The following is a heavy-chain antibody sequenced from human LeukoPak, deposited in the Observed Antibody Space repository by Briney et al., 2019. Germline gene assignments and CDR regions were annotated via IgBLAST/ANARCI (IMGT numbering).Heavy chain of an antibody. CDR3: AREISRGWFDP. J-gene: IGHJ5*02. V-gene: IGHV3-48*03. Sequence: GGSLRLSCAASGFTFSSYEMKWVRQAAGKGLEWVSYISSSGSTINYADSVKGRFTISRDNAKNSLYLQMNTLRAEHTAVYYCAREISRGWFDPWGQGTLVTVSS. CDR2: ISSSGSTI. CDR1: GFTFSSYE. D-gene: IGHD2-15*01.